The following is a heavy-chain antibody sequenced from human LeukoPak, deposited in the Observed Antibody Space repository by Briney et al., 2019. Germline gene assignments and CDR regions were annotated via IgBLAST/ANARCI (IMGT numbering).Heavy chain of an antibody. Sequence: GGSLRLSCAASGFIFSDYYMTWIRQAPGKGLEWVSYISNSGSGVYDADPAKGRFTISRDNAKNSLYIQMNNLRVEDTAVYYCARDKHNSGWNWHDVWGQGIRVTVAS. CDR2: ISNSGSGV. CDR3: ARDKHNSGWNWHDV. CDR1: GFIFSDYY. D-gene: IGHD5-12*01. J-gene: IGHJ5*02. V-gene: IGHV3-11*01.